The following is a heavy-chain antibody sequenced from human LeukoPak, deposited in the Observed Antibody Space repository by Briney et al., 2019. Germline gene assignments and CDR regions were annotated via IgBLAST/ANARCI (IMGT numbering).Heavy chain of an antibody. D-gene: IGHD6-13*01. Sequence: GGSLRLSCAASGFTFSSYGMHWVRQAPGKGLEWVAVIWYDGSNKYYADSVKRRFTIPRDNSENTLYLQMNSLRAEDTALYYCASDGIAVDRGIGYFDYWGQGTLVAVSS. CDR2: IWYDGSNK. J-gene: IGHJ4*02. CDR3: ASDGIAVDRGIGYFDY. V-gene: IGHV3-33*01. CDR1: GFTFSSYG.